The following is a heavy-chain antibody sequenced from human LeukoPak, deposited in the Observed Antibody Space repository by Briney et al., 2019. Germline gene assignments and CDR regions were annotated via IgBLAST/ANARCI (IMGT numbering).Heavy chain of an antibody. CDR2: INPNTGGT. V-gene: IGHV1-2*06. J-gene: IGHJ3*02. D-gene: IGHD5-24*01. CDR1: GYTFTGYY. Sequence: PGGSLRLSCAASGYTFTGYYMNWVRQAPGQGLEWLGRINPNTGGTNFAQSFQGRVTMTRDTSITTAYMELSRLRSDDTAVYYCARVGDGLNDAFDIWGQGTMVTVSS. CDR3: ARVGDGLNDAFDI.